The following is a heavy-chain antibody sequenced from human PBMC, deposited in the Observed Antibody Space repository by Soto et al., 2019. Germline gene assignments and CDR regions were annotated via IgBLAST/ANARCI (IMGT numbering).Heavy chain of an antibody. CDR1: GFTFSSYG. CDR3: ARWGIAAGDY. V-gene: IGHV3-33*01. D-gene: IGHD6-13*01. Sequence: QVQLVESGGDVVPPGRSLRLSCAASGFTFSSYGMHWVRQAPGKGLEWVAVIWYDGSNKYYADSVKGRFTISRDNSKNTLYRQMNSLRAEDTAVYYCARWGIAAGDYWGQGTMVTVSS. J-gene: IGHJ4*02. CDR2: IWYDGSNK.